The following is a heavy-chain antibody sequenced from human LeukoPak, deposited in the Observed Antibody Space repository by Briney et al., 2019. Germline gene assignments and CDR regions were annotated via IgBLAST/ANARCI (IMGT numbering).Heavy chain of an antibody. CDR2: IITTGGVS. CDR3: AKASRRLCRSSSCYTLDS. Sequence: GGSLRRSCTASGFTFNTYAMSWVRQAPGKGLEWVSTIITTGGVSDYADSVKGRFTISRDNSRNTLYVQMNSLRAEDTAVYYCAKASRRLCRSSSCYTLDSWGQGTLVTVSS. V-gene: IGHV3-23*01. CDR1: GFTFNTYA. D-gene: IGHD2-2*02. J-gene: IGHJ4*02.